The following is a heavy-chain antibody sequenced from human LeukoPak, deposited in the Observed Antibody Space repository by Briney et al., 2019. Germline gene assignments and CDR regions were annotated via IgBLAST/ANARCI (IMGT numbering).Heavy chain of an antibody. CDR3: ARDGLAVPDTFHF. J-gene: IGHJ3*01. D-gene: IGHD6-19*01. Sequence: GGSLRLSCAASGFTFNSYGMHWVRQGPGKGLEWVAVIVHDGNNKYYADSVKGRFTISRDNSKSTLYLQMNSLRAEDTAVYYCARDGLAVPDTFHFWGQGTMVTIYS. CDR2: IVHDGNNK. V-gene: IGHV3-30*03. CDR1: GFTFNSYG.